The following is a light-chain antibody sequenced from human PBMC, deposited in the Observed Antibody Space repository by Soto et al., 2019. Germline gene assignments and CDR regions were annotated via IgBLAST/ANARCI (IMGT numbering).Light chain of an antibody. J-gene: IGLJ1*01. CDR1: RANIGAGYD. V-gene: IGLV1-40*01. CDR3: QSFDSSLSGSV. Sequence: QSVLTQPPSVSGAPGQRVTISCAGSRANIGAGYDVQWYQHLPGTAPKLLISGNSYRPSGVPDRFSGSKSGTSASLAITGLQAEDEADYYCQSFDSSLSGSVFGSGTKVTVL. CDR2: GNS.